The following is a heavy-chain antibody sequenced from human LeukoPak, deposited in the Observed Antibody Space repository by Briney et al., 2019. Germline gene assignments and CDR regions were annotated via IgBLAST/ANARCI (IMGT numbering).Heavy chain of an antibody. CDR1: GFTVSSNY. J-gene: IGHJ4*02. Sequence: GGSLRLSCAASGFTVSSNYMSWVRQAPGKGLEWVSVIYSGGSTYYAGSVKGRFTISRDNSKNTLYLQMNSLRAEDTAVYYCARETYYYDSSGPVSNYWGQGTLVTVSS. V-gene: IGHV3-53*01. CDR3: ARETYYYDSSGPVSNY. CDR2: IYSGGST. D-gene: IGHD3-22*01.